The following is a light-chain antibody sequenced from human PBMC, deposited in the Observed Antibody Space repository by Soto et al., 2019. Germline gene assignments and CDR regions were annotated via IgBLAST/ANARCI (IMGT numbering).Light chain of an antibody. CDR2: EVS. Sequence: QSVLTQPASVSGSPGQPITISCTGTSSDVGGYNSVSWYQHHPGKAPKLMIYEVSKRPSGVPDRFSGSKSGNTASLTVSGLQAEDEADYYCSSYAGSNNYVFGTGTKVTVL. CDR1: SSDVGGYNS. J-gene: IGLJ1*01. V-gene: IGLV2-8*01. CDR3: SSYAGSNNYV.